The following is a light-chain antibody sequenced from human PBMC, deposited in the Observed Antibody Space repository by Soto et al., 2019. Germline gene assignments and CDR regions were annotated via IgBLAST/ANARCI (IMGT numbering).Light chain of an antibody. CDR1: SSDVGAYNY. CDR2: EVS. J-gene: IGLJ1*01. Sequence: QSALTQPPSASGSPGQSVTISCTGTSSDVGAYNYVSWYQQHPGKVPKLMMYEVSKRPSGVPDRFSGSKSGNTASLTVSGIKAEDEDDYYCSSYGGSNNFGVFGTGTKVTVL. CDR3: SSYGGSNNFGV. V-gene: IGLV2-8*01.